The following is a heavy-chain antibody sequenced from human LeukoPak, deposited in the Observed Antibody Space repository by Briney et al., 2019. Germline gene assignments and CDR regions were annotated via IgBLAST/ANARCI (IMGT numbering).Heavy chain of an antibody. D-gene: IGHD3-10*01. CDR1: GFTLSELS. J-gene: IGHJ6*03. Sequence: GASVKVSCKVSGFTLSELSMHWVRQAPGKGLEWVGGFDPKDGEAVYAERFRGRVILTDDSPSNTAYMDLSSLGADDTAVYYCATGVICATTTCPGYGNYYYFMDVWGEGTTVTV. V-gene: IGHV1-24*01. CDR2: FDPKDGEA. CDR3: ATGVICATTTCPGYGNYYYFMDV.